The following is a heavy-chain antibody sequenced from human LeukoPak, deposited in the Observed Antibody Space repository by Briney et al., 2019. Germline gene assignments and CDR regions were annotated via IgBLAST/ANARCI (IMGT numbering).Heavy chain of an antibody. J-gene: IGHJ3*01. CDR3: ARVGSLQFRGFDV. Sequence: SETLSLTCKVYRGSVSDYYWSWIRQPPGKGLEWIAEINHRGPTDYKPSLRSRVTMSLSTSENEFSLRLSSVTAADTAVYYCARVGSLQFRGFDVWGQGSMVTVSS. V-gene: IGHV4-34*01. CDR1: RGSVSDYY. CDR2: INHRGPT. D-gene: IGHD5-24*01.